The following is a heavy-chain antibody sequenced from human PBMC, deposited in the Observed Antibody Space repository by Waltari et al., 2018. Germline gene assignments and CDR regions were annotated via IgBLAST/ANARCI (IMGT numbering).Heavy chain of an antibody. D-gene: IGHD2-21*02. V-gene: IGHV3-74*01. CDR1: GFPFSIYW. CDR2: INSDGSST. Sequence: EVQLVESGGGLVQPGGSLSISCAASGFPFSIYWMHWVRQAPGKGLVWVSHINSDGSSTSYADSVKGRFTISRDNAKNTLYLQMNSLRAEDTAVYYCARVRLLYTFDYWGQGTLVTVSS. CDR3: ARVRLLYTFDY. J-gene: IGHJ4*02.